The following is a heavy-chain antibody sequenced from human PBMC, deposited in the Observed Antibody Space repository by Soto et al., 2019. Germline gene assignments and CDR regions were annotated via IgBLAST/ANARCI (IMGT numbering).Heavy chain of an antibody. CDR1: GGTFSSYA. D-gene: IGHD6-19*01. CDR2: IIPIFGTA. CDR3: ASSEVVAGTPSDY. Sequence: SVMGSWKDSGGTFSSYAINWVRQAPGQGLEWMGGIIPIFGTANYAQKFQGRVTITADESTSTAHMELSSLRSEDTAVYYCASSEVVAGTPSDYWGQGTLVTVSS. V-gene: IGHV1-69*01. J-gene: IGHJ4*02.